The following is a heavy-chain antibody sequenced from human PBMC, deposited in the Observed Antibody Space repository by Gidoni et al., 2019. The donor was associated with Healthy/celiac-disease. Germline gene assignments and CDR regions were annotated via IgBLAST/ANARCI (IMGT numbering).Heavy chain of an antibody. V-gene: IGHV4-34*01. D-gene: IGHD6-13*01. Sequence: QVQLQQSGAGLLKPSETLSLTCAVYGRSFSGYYWSWIRPPPRKGLEWIGEINHSGSTNYNPSLKSRVTISVDTSKNQFSLKLSSVTAADTAVYYCARRAAASPFIYDYYYGMDVWGQGTTVTVSS. CDR3: ARRAAASPFIYDYYYGMDV. CDR1: GRSFSGYY. J-gene: IGHJ6*02. CDR2: INHSGST.